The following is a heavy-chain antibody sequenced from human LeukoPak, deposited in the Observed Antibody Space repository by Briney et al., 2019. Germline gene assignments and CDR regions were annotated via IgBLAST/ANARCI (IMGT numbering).Heavy chain of an antibody. V-gene: IGHV4-34*01. D-gene: IGHD6-13*01. CDR1: GGSFSGYY. CDR2: INHSGST. Sequence: PSETLSLTCAVYGGSFSGYYWSWIRQPPGKGLEWIGEINHSGSTNYNPSLKSRVTISVDTSKNQFSLKLSSVTAADTAVYYCARIGQQLIDYWGQGTLVTVSS. J-gene: IGHJ4*02. CDR3: ARIGQQLIDY.